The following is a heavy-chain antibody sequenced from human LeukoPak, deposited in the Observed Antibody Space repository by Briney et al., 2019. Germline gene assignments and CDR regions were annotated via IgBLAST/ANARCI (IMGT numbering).Heavy chain of an antibody. V-gene: IGHV4-4*07. D-gene: IGHD2-2*01. CDR3: ARGLGYCSSTSCSPTNWFDP. CDR1: GGSISSYY. CDR2: IYTSGST. J-gene: IGHJ5*02. Sequence: SETLSLTCTVSGGSISSYYWSWIRQPAGKGLEWIGRIYTSGSTNYNPSRKSRVTMSVDTSKNQFSLKLSSVTAADTAVYYCARGLGYCSSTSCSPTNWFDPWGQGTLVTVSS.